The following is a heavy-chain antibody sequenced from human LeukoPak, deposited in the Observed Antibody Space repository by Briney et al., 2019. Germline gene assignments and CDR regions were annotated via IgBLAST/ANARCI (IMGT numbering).Heavy chain of an antibody. CDR2: IYHSGST. J-gene: IGHJ4*02. V-gene: IGHV4-59*12. D-gene: IGHD4-23*01. Sequence: SETLSLTCTVSGASINTYYWSWIRQPPGKGLEWIGYIYHSGSTYYNPSLKGRVTISVDRSKNQFSLKLSSVTAADTAVYYCARERLRWYPRLWGQGTLVTVSS. CDR1: GASINTYY. CDR3: ARERLRWYPRL.